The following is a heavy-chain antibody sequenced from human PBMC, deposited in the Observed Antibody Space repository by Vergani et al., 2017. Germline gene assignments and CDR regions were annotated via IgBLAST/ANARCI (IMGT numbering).Heavy chain of an antibody. CDR3: ARVSSGGLSAAGTPFQH. CDR2: INPSGGST. V-gene: IGHV1-46*01. CDR1: GYTFTGYY. D-gene: IGHD6-13*01. Sequence: QVQLVQSGAEVKKPGASVKVSCKASGYTFTGYYMHWVRQAPGQGLEWMGIINPSGGSTSYAQKFQGRVTMTRDTSISTAYMELSRLRSDDTAVYYCARVSSGGLSAAGTPFQHWGQGTLVTVSS. J-gene: IGHJ1*01.